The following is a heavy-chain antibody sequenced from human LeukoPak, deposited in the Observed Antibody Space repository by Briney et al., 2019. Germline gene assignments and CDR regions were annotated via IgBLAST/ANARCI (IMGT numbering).Heavy chain of an antibody. Sequence: GGSLRLSCAASGFTVSSNYMSWVRQAPGKGLEWVSVIYSGGSTYYADSVKGRFTISRDNSKNTLYLQMNSLRAEDTAVYYCAKDIAAAANWFDPWGQGTLVTVSS. J-gene: IGHJ5*02. CDR1: GFTVSSNY. CDR2: IYSGGST. V-gene: IGHV3-53*01. D-gene: IGHD6-13*01. CDR3: AKDIAAAANWFDP.